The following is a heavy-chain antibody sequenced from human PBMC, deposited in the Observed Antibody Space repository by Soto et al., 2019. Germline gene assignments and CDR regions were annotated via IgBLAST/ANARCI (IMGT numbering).Heavy chain of an antibody. CDR3: AREGIFGVVIYYYYGMDV. D-gene: IGHD3-3*01. J-gene: IGHJ6*02. Sequence: ASVKVSCKASGYTFTSYGISWVRQAPGQGLEWMGWISAYNGNANYAQKLQGRVTMTTDTSTSTAYMELRSLRSDDTAVYYCAREGIFGVVIYYYYGMDVWGQGTTVTVSS. V-gene: IGHV1-18*01. CDR2: ISAYNGNA. CDR1: GYTFTSYG.